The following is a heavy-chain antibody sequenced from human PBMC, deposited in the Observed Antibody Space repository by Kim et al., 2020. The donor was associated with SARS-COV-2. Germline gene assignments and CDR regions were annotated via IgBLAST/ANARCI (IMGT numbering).Heavy chain of an antibody. D-gene: IGHD3-10*01. CDR3: ARARTRGVYFYYGMDV. Sequence: ASVKVSCKTSGYTFTDYYIHWVRQAPGQGLEWMAIANPPGGSTTYAEKFQDRVTMTGDTSTSTVYLELSSLRAEDTAIYYCARARTRGVYFYYGMDVWGQGTAVTVSS. J-gene: IGHJ6*02. CDR2: ANPPGGST. CDR1: GYTFTDYY. V-gene: IGHV1-46*01.